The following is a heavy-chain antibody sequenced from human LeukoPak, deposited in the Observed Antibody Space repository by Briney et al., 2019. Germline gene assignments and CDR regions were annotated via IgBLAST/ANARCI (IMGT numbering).Heavy chain of an antibody. CDR2: IYYSGST. J-gene: IGHJ4*02. CDR1: GGSISTSSYY. Sequence: PSETLSLTCTVSGGSISTSSYYWGWIRQPPGKGLEWIGSIYYSGSTYYNPSLKSRVTISVDTSKNQSSLRLSSVTAADTAVYYCARRRGNCSGDSCQIYFDYWGQGTLVTVSS. CDR3: ARRRGNCSGDSCQIYFDY. D-gene: IGHD2-15*01. V-gene: IGHV4-39*01.